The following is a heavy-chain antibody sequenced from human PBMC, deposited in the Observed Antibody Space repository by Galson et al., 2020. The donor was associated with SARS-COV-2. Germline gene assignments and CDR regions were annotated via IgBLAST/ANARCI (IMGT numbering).Heavy chain of an antibody. Sequence: GGSLRLSCAASGFTFSSYAMHWVRQAPGKGLEYVSAISSNGGSTYYANSVKGRFTISRDNSKNTLYLQMGSLRAEDMAVYYCARDGSIAARLPLDPYFDYWGQGTLVTVSS. J-gene: IGHJ4*02. CDR1: GFTFSSYA. D-gene: IGHD6-6*01. V-gene: IGHV3-64*01. CDR3: ARDGSIAARLPLDPYFDY. CDR2: ISSNGGST.